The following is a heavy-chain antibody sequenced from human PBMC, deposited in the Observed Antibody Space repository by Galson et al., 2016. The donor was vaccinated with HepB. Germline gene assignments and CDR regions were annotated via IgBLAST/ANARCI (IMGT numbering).Heavy chain of an antibody. CDR3: ARAGIDGVYCSGRSCSHFDY. CDR2: ISNSGGT. V-gene: IGHV1-2*04. CDR1: GYTFTDYY. Sequence: SVKVSCKASGYTFTDYYIHWVRQAPGQGLERMGWISNSGGTKYAQKFQGWVTMTRDTSISTAYMELSRLRSDDTAVYYCARAGIDGVYCSGRSCSHFDYWGQGTLVSVSS. J-gene: IGHJ4*02. D-gene: IGHD2-15*01.